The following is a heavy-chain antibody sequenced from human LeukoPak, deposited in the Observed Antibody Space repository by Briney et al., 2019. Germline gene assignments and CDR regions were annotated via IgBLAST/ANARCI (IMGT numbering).Heavy chain of an antibody. CDR1: GGSISSYY. V-gene: IGHV4-59*08. Sequence: SETLSLTCTVSGGSISSYYWSWIRQPPGKGLEWIGYIYYSGSTNYNPSLKSRVTISVDTSKNQFSLKLSSVTAADTAVYYCARRGSSGRYPLLNWYFDLWGRGTLVTVSS. CDR2: IYYSGST. CDR3: ARRGSSGRYPLLNWYFDL. D-gene: IGHD6-19*01. J-gene: IGHJ2*01.